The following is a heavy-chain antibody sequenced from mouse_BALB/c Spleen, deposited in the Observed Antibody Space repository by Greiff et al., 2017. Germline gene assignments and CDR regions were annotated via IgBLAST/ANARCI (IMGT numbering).Heavy chain of an antibody. J-gene: IGHJ2*01. D-gene: IGHD1-1*02. V-gene: IGHV1-4*02. CDR2: INPSSGYT. CDR1: GYTFTSYT. Sequence: QVQLKQSAAELARPGASVKMSCKASGYTFTSYTMHWVKQRPGQGLEWIGYINPSSGYTEYNQKFKDKTTLTADKSSSTAYMQLSSLTSEDSAVYYCARSTGIDYWGQGTTLTVSS. CDR3: ARSTGIDY.